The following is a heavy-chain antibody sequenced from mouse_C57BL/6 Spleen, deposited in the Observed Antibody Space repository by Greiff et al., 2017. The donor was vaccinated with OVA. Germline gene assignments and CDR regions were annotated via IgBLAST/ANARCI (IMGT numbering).Heavy chain of an antibody. J-gene: IGHJ2*01. CDR3: AREDMVRYYFDY. D-gene: IGHD2-1*01. CDR2: ISDGGSYT. CDR1: GFTFSSYA. V-gene: IGHV5-4*01. Sequence: EVQVVESGGGLVKPGGSLKLSCAASGFTFSSYAMSWVRQTPEKRLEWVATISDGGSYTYYPDNVKGRFTISRDNAKNNLYLQMSHLKSEDTAMYYCAREDMVRYYFDYWGQGTTLTVSS.